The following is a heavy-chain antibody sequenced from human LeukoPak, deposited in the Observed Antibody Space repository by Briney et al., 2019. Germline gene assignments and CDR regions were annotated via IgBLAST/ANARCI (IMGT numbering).Heavy chain of an antibody. J-gene: IGHJ4*02. CDR2: INKDGSER. CDR3: VREHKPPVTYFDY. CDR1: GFSFSNFW. D-gene: IGHD3-16*02. Sequence: GGSLRLSCAASGFSFSNFWMTWVRQAPGKGLEWVGNINKDGSERYYGDSVKGRFTISRDNAKNSLFLQMNSLRVADTAVYYCVREHKPPVTYFDYWGQGTLVTVSS. V-gene: IGHV3-7*01.